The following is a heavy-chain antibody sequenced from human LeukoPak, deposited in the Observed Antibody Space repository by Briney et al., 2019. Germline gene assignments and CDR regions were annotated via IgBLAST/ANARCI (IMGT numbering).Heavy chain of an antibody. Sequence: GGSLRLSCAASGFTFSSYSMNWVRQAPGKGLEWVSSISSSSSYIYYADSVKGRFTISRDNAKNSLYLQMNILRAEDTAVYYCARGPTYYDFWSGSSDYWGQGTLVTVSS. J-gene: IGHJ4*02. CDR1: GFTFSSYS. CDR3: ARGPTYYDFWSGSSDY. D-gene: IGHD3-3*01. V-gene: IGHV3-21*01. CDR2: ISSSSSYI.